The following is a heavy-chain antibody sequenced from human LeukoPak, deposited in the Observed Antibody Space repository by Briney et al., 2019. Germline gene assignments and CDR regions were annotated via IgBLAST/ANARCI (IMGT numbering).Heavy chain of an antibody. Sequence: SVKVSCKASGGTFSSYAISWVRQAPGQGLEWMGRIIPILGIANYAQKFQGRVTITADKSTSTAYMELSSLRSEDTAVYYCARARYSSSWKTRYYFDYWGQGTLVTVSS. CDR2: IIPILGIA. CDR1: GGTFSSYA. J-gene: IGHJ4*02. CDR3: ARARYSSSWKTRYYFDY. D-gene: IGHD6-13*01. V-gene: IGHV1-69*04.